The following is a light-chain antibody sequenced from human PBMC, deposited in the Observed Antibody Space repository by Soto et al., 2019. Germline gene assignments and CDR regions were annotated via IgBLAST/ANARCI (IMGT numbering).Light chain of an antibody. CDR1: QSISVTY. V-gene: IGKV3-20*01. Sequence: EIVLTQSPGTLSLSPGERATLSCRASQSISVTYLAWYQQEPGKDPRLLIYTTSIRATGIPDRFSGSGSGTDFTLNICTRESEDFAEYYCYHYGMSPPRTFGEGNKVEIK. CDR3: YHYGMSPPRT. CDR2: TTS. J-gene: IGKJ1*01.